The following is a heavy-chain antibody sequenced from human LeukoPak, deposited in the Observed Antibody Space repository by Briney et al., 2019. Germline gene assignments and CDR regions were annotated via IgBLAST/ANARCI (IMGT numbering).Heavy chain of an antibody. CDR1: GGSIGGYY. J-gene: IGHJ4*02. V-gene: IGHV4-59*01. D-gene: IGHD5-24*01. CDR3: ARDFDDGYNLALDY. CDR2: IYYSGST. Sequence: PSETLSLTCTVSGGSIGGYYWSWIRQPPGKGLEWIGYIYYSGSTNYNPSLKSRVTISVDTSKNQFSLKLSSVTAADTAVYYCARDFDDGYNLALDYWGQGTLVTVSS.